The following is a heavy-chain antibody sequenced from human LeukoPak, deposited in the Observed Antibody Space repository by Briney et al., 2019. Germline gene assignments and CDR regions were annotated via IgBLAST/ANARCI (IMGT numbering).Heavy chain of an antibody. V-gene: IGHV1-24*01. D-gene: IGHD6-6*01. CDR2: FDPEDGET. CDR3: ASRSSPYYYYGMDV. J-gene: IGHJ6*02. Sequence: GPVKVSCKVSGYTLTELSMHRVRQAPGKGLEWMGGFDPEDGETIYAQKFQGRVTMTEDTSTDTAYMELSSLRSEDTAVYYCASRSSPYYYYGMDVWGQGTTVTVSS. CDR1: GYTLTELS.